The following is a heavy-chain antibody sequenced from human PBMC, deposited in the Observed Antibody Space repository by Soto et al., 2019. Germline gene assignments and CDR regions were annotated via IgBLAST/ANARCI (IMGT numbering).Heavy chain of an antibody. J-gene: IGHJ4*02. D-gene: IGHD5-18*01. CDR1: GFSLSTSGVS. CDR2: IYWDDDK. Sequence: QITLKESGPTLVKPTQTLTLTCTFSGFSLSTSGVSVGWIRQPPGKALEWLALIYWDDDKRYSPSLKSRLTITKDTSKNQVFLTMTNTDPVDTATYYCAHKLYSYGFRWGQGTLVTVSS. CDR3: AHKLYSYGFR. V-gene: IGHV2-5*02.